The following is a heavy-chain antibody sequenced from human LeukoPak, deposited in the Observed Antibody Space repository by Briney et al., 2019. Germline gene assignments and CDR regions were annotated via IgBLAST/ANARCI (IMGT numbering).Heavy chain of an antibody. V-gene: IGHV4-59*01. J-gene: IGHJ4*02. Sequence: TSETLSLTCTVSGGSISSYYWSWIRQPPGKGLEWIGYIYYSGSTNYNPSLKSRVTISVDTSKNQFSLKLSSVTAADTAVYYCASGLRYFGLIDYWGQGALVTVSS. CDR1: GGSISSYY. CDR2: IYYSGST. CDR3: ASGLRYFGLIDY. D-gene: IGHD3-9*01.